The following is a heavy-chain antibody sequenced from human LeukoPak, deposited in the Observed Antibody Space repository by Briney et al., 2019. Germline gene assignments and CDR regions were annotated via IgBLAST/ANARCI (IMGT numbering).Heavy chain of an antibody. CDR1: GGTFSSYA. D-gene: IGHD3-10*01. CDR2: ISAYNGNT. J-gene: IGHJ5*02. CDR3: ASGSGSYLGFDP. V-gene: IGHV1-18*01. Sequence: ASVKVSCKASGGTFSSYAISWVRQAPGQGLEWMGWISAYNGNTNYAQKLQGRVTMTTDTSTSTAYMELRSLRSDDTAVYYCASGSGSYLGFDPWGQGTLVTVSS.